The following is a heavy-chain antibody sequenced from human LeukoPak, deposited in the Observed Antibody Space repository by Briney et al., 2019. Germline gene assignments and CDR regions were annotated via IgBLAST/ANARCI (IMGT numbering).Heavy chain of an antibody. CDR3: AKDRDSSSWYPDFDY. V-gene: IGHV3-9*01. CDR1: GFTFDDYA. D-gene: IGHD6-13*01. J-gene: IGHJ4*02. CDR2: ISWNSGSI. Sequence: PGGSLRLSCAASGFTFDDYAMHWVRQAPGKGLEWVSGISWNSGSIGYADSVKGRFTISRDNAKSSLYLQMNSLRAEDTALYYCAKDRDSSSWYPDFDYWGQGTLVTVSS.